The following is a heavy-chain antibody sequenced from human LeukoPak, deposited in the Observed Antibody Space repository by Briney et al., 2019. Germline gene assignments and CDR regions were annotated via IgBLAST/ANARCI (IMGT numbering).Heavy chain of an antibody. J-gene: IGHJ4*02. Sequence: PSETLSLTCTVSGGSFSSYYWSWIRQPPGKGLEWIGYIYYSGSTNYNPSLKSRVTISVDRSKNQFSLKLSSVTAADTAVYYCAREQGDSSSWFNYFDYWGQGTLVTVSS. CDR2: IYYSGST. CDR3: AREQGDSSSWFNYFDY. CDR1: GGSFSSYY. V-gene: IGHV4-59*12. D-gene: IGHD6-13*01.